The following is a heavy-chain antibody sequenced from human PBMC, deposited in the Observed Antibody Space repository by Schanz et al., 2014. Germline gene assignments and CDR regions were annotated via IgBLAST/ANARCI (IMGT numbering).Heavy chain of an antibody. Sequence: QVHLVQSGAEVKKPGASVKVSCKASGYTFTGYYMHWVRQAPGQGLEWMGRIVPIAGITNYAQRFQGRVTITADTSSDTAYMELSSLRSEDTAVYYCAREVGLYDRGWFDPWGQGTLVTVSS. V-gene: IGHV1-46*01. J-gene: IGHJ5*02. CDR3: AREVGLYDRGWFDP. CDR1: GYTFTGYY. D-gene: IGHD3-22*01. CDR2: IVPIAGIT.